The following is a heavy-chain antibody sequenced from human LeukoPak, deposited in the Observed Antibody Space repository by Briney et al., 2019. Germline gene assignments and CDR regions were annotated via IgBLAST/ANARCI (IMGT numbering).Heavy chain of an antibody. CDR2: MNPNSGNT. Sequence: GASVKVSCKASGYTFTSYDINWVRQATGQGLEWMGWMNPNSGNTGYAQKFQGRVTMTRNTSISTAYMELSRLRSDDTAVYYCVLGNGYCSSTSCHIGWFDPWGQGTLVTVSS. D-gene: IGHD2-2*03. V-gene: IGHV1-8*01. CDR1: GYTFTSYD. CDR3: VLGNGYCSSTSCHIGWFDP. J-gene: IGHJ5*02.